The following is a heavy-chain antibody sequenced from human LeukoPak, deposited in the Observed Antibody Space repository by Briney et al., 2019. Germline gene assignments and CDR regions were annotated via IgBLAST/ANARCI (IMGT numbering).Heavy chain of an antibody. CDR3: ARDLIPFYDSSGQNY. CDR2: INPNSGGT. Sequence: VKVSCKASGYPFTGYYMHWVRQAPGQGLEWMGWINPNSGGTNYAQKFQGRVTMARDTSISTAYMELSRLRSDDTAVYYCARDLIPFYDSSGQNYWGQGTLVTVSS. J-gene: IGHJ4*02. D-gene: IGHD3-22*01. CDR1: GYPFTGYY. V-gene: IGHV1-2*02.